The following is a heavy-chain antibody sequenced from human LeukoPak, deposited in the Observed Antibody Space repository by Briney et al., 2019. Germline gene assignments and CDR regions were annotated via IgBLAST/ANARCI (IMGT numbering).Heavy chain of an antibody. V-gene: IGHV1-2*02. CDR1: GYTFTGYY. Sequence: ASVKVSCKASGYTFTGYYMHWVRQAPGQGLEWMGWINPNSGGTNYAQKFQGRVTMTRDTSISTAYMELSRLRSDDTAVYYCTRADADHYDFWSGYTQSDYWGQGTLVTVSS. CDR3: TRADADHYDFWSGYTQSDY. D-gene: IGHD3-3*01. CDR2: INPNSGGT. J-gene: IGHJ4*02.